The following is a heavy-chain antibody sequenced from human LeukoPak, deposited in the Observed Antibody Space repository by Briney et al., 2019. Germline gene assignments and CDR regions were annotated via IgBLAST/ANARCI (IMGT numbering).Heavy chain of an antibody. CDR3: VRGGTYWTVS. Sequence: GGSLRLSCAASGFVFSTSYMSWVRKAPGKGLEWVATIKPDGSEKYHVDSVSGRFTISRDNTNDSLFLQMNSLRVDDTAVYYCVRGGTYWTVSWGQGTLVNVS. J-gene: IGHJ5*01. CDR1: GFVFSTSY. V-gene: IGHV3-7*01. CDR2: IKPDGSEK.